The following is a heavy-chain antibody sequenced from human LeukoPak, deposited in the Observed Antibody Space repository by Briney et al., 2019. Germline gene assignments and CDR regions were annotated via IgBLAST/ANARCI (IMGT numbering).Heavy chain of an antibody. CDR2: ISYDGSNK. D-gene: IGHD6-6*01. Sequence: GRPLRLSCAASGFTFSSYGMHWVRQAPGKGLEWVAVISYDGSNKYYADSVKGRFTISRDNSKNTLYLQMNSLRAEDTAVYYCAKVPGGSSSDDYWGQGTLVTVSS. CDR1: GFTFSSYG. V-gene: IGHV3-30*18. CDR3: AKVPGGSSSDDY. J-gene: IGHJ4*02.